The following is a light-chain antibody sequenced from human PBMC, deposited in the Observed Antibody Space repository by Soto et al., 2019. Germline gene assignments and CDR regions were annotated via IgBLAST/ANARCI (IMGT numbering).Light chain of an antibody. Sequence: DIQMTQSPSTLSASVGDRVTITCRASQSISSWLAWYQQKPGKAPKLLIYKASSLDSGVPSRFSASGSGTEFTLTIISLQPDDFATYHCQQYNSYSSWTFGQGTKVEIK. CDR3: QQYNSYSSWT. CDR1: QSISSW. CDR2: KAS. V-gene: IGKV1-5*03. J-gene: IGKJ1*01.